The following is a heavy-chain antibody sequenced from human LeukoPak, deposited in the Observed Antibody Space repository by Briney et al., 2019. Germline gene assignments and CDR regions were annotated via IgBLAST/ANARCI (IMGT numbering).Heavy chain of an antibody. CDR1: GYSISSGYY. D-gene: IGHD4/OR15-4a*01. CDR2: IYHSGST. V-gene: IGHV4-38-2*01. CDR3: ARSNLGSNWYFDL. J-gene: IGHJ2*01. Sequence: PSETLSHTCAVSGYSISSGYYWGWIRQPPGKGLEWIGSIYHSGSTYNPSLKSRVTISVDTSKNQFSLKLSSVTAADTAVYYCARSNLGSNWYFDLWGRGTLVTVSS.